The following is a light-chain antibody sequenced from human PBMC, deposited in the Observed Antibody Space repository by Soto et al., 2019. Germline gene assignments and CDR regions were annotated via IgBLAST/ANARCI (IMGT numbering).Light chain of an antibody. J-gene: IGKJ1*01. CDR1: QSVSSY. CDR2: DAS. V-gene: IGKV3-11*01. Sequence: EIVFTQSPATLSFSPGERAPLSCRASQSVSSYLAWYQQKPGQAPRLLIYDASNRATGIPARFSGSGSGTDFTLTISSLEPEDFAVYYCQQRSNWPPWTLGQGTKVDI. CDR3: QQRSNWPPWT.